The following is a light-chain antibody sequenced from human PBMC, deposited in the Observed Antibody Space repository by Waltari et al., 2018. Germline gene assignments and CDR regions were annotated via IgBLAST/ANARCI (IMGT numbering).Light chain of an antibody. V-gene: IGKV1-39*01. CDR1: KSILRH. Sequence: IQMTQSPSSLYASVGDRVTITGRASKSILRHLTLYQQKPGKSPDLLIYAASSLQSGVPSRFSGSGSGTDFTLTISSLQPEDFATYYCQQSHSTPRTFGQGTKVEIK. CDR3: QQSHSTPRT. J-gene: IGKJ1*01. CDR2: AAS.